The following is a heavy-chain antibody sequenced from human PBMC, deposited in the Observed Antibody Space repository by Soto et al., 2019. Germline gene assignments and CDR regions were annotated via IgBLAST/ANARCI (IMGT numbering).Heavy chain of an antibody. V-gene: IGHV4-59*01. CDR2: IYYSGST. CDR1: GGSISNYY. CDR3: ARDRATAWFDP. Sequence: SETLSLTCTVSGGSISNYYWSWIRQPPGKGLEWIGYIYYSGSTNYNPSLKSRVTISVDTSKNQFSLKLSSVTAADTAVYYCARDRATAWFDPWGQGTLVTVSS. J-gene: IGHJ5*02. D-gene: IGHD5-12*01.